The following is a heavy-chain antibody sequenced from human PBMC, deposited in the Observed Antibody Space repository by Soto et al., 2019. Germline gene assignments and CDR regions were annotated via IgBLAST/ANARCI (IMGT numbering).Heavy chain of an antibody. V-gene: IGHV3-74*01. CDR1: GFTISSYW. Sequence: EVQLVESGGGLVQPGGSLRLSCAASGFTISSYWMHWVRQAPGKGLVWVSRITTDGSSTSYADSVKGRFTTSRDNAKNTLYLQMNSLRAEDTAVYYCTRRLSVVGTSSFDYWGQGTLVTVSS. CDR3: TRRLSVVGTSSFDY. CDR2: ITTDGSST. J-gene: IGHJ4*02. D-gene: IGHD2-15*01.